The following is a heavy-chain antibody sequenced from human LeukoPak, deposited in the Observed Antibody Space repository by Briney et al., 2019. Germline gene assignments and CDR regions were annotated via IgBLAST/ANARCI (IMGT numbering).Heavy chain of an antibody. J-gene: IGHJ3*01. CDR2: INKDGSEE. CDR1: GFTLNSYL. CDR3: ARVTPNSNALEL. D-gene: IGHD1/OR15-1a*01. Sequence: GGSLRLSCAASGFTLNSYLMSWVRQAPGRGLEWVANINKDGSEENYLDSVKGRSTVSRDNAKNSLYLQMNSLRGEDTAVYYCARVTPNSNALELWGQGTMVTISS. V-gene: IGHV3-7*01.